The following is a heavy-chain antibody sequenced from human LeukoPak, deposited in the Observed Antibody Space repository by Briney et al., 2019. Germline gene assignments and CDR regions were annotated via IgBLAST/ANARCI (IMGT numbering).Heavy chain of an antibody. CDR3: ARTGGPYYYDSSGYYLDY. D-gene: IGHD3-22*01. CDR2: IWYDGSNK. J-gene: IGHJ4*02. CDR1: GFTFSTYN. V-gene: IGHV3-33*08. Sequence: PGGSLRLSCAASGFTFSTYNMNWVRQAPGKGLEWVSFIWYDGSNKYYADSVKGRFTISRDNSKNTLYLQMNSLRAEDTAVYYCARTGGPYYYDSSGYYLDYWGQGTLVTVSS.